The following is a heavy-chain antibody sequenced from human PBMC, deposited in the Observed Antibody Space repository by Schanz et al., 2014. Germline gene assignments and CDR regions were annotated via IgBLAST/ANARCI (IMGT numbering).Heavy chain of an antibody. D-gene: IGHD3-16*01. CDR1: GFSFSSYG. CDR3: AKIGYGGLLNYYIDH. Sequence: QVQLVESGGGVVQPGRSLRLSCAASGFSFSSYGMHWVRQAPGKGLEWVAVISYDGSKKYYADSVKGRFTISRDNSKNTLYLQMSSLKTEDTAVYYCAKIGYGGLLNYYIDHWGQGTLVTVSS. V-gene: IGHV3-30*18. CDR2: ISYDGSKK. J-gene: IGHJ4*02.